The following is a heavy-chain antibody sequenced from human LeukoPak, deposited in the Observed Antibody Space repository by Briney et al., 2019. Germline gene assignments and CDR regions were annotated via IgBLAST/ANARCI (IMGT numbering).Heavy chain of an antibody. CDR3: ASEDYGSGSYYFDY. V-gene: IGHV3-33*01. D-gene: IGHD3-10*01. Sequence: GGSLRLSCAASGFTFSSYGMHWVRQAPGKGLEWVAVIWYDGSNKYYADSVKGRFTISRDNSKNTLYLQMNSLRAEDTAVYYCASEDYGSGSYYFDYWGQGTLVTVSS. CDR1: GFTFSSYG. J-gene: IGHJ4*02. CDR2: IWYDGSNK.